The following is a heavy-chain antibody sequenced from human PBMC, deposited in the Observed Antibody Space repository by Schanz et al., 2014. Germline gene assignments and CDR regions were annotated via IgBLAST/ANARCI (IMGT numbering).Heavy chain of an antibody. CDR3: ARMYINLSQLSAFHYFDN. CDR2: ISHSGDT. CDR1: GGSFSGYY. V-gene: IGHV4-34*01. Sequence: QVQLRQWGAGLLRPSETLSLTCAVYGGSFSGYYWTWIRQPPGKRLEWIGEISHSGDTNFNPSLKSRVTISVDTSKSQFSRRMNSLTAADTAIYYCARMYINLSQLSAFHYFDNWGPGTLVTVSS. J-gene: IGHJ4*02. D-gene: IGHD1-1*01.